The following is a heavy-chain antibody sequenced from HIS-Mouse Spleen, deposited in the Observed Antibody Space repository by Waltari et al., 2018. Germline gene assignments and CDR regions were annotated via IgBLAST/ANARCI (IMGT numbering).Heavy chain of an antibody. CDR2: IYYSGST. J-gene: IGHJ2*01. V-gene: IGHV4-39*07. CDR1: GGSISSSSYH. Sequence: QLQMQESGPGLVKPSETLSLTCTVSGGSISSSSYHLGWIRQPPRKGLEWIGSIYYSGSTYYNPSLKSRVTISVDTSKNQFSLKLSSVTAADTAVYYCAREIPYSSSWYDWYFDLWGRGTLVTVSS. D-gene: IGHD6-13*01. CDR3: AREIPYSSSWYDWYFDL.